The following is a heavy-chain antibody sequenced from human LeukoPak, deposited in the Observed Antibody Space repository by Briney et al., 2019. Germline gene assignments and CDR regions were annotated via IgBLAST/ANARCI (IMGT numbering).Heavy chain of an antibody. CDR1: GFTFSNYW. Sequence: GGSLRLSCAASGFTFSNYWMHWVRQAPGKGLVWVSRINGDGSSTTYTDSVKGRFTISRDNAKNTLYLQMNSLRVEDTAVYYCARDFAGDRDYWGQGTLVTVSS. J-gene: IGHJ4*02. CDR2: INGDGSST. V-gene: IGHV3-74*01. D-gene: IGHD4-17*01. CDR3: ARDFAGDRDY.